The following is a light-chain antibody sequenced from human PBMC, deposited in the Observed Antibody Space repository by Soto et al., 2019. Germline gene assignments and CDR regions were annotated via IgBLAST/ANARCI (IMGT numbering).Light chain of an antibody. J-gene: IGLJ3*02. Sequence: QLVLTQPPSASASLGASVKLTCTLSSGHNSYAIAWHQQQPEKGPRYLMKLNSDGSHSKGDGIPDRFSGSSSGAERYLTISSLQSEDEADYPCQTWSTDIRVFGGGTQLTVL. CDR1: SGHNSYA. V-gene: IGLV4-69*01. CDR2: LNSDGSH. CDR3: QTWSTDIRV.